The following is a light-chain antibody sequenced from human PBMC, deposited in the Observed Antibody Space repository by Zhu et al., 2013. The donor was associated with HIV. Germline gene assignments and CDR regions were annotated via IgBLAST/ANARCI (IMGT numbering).Light chain of an antibody. CDR3: SSYTDSSTAKV. Sequence: QSALTQPASVSGSPGQSITISCTGTSSDVGGYDYVSWYQQHPGKTPKLMIYEVSNRPSGVSNRFSGSKSGNTASLTISGLQAEDEADYYCSSYTDSSTAKVFGTGTQVTVL. CDR2: EVS. CDR1: SSDVGGYDY. J-gene: IGLJ1*01. V-gene: IGLV2-14*01.